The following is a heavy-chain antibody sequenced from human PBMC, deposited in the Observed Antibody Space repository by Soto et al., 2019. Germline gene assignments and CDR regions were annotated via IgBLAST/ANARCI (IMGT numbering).Heavy chain of an antibody. Sequence: QITLKESGPTLVKPTQTLTLTCTFSGFSLSSTRMAVGWIRQPPGKALEGLALIYWDDDKRYSPFLKSRITINKDTSKHQVVLTMSNMGPVDTARYYCAHIVVAGLGYYFDYWGQGTLVTVSS. D-gene: IGHD6-19*01. CDR2: IYWDDDK. CDR3: AHIVVAGLGYYFDY. V-gene: IGHV2-5*02. CDR1: GFSLSSTRMA. J-gene: IGHJ4*02.